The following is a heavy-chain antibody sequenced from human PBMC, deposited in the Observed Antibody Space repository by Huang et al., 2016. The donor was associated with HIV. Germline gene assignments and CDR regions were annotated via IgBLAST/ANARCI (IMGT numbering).Heavy chain of an antibody. CDR2: IIPVVGAA. CDR1: GGTLSRDG. Sequence: QVQLVQSGTEVKTPGSSVKVSCKASGGTLSRDGISWVRQAPGQGLEWTGGIIPVVGAANYAQKFQGRLTITADESTNTAYMELSSLRFDDTAVYYCARTSNWKAEYFRFWGQGTLVTVAS. V-gene: IGHV1-69*13. J-gene: IGHJ1*01. CDR3: ARTSNWKAEYFRF. D-gene: IGHD1-20*01.